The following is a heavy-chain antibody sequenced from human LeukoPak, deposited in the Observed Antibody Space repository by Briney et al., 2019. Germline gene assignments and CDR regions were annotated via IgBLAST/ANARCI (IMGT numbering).Heavy chain of an antibody. CDR3: ARSERGYMGGFEY. D-gene: IGHD1-1*01. CDR2: IHYTGSS. Sequence: SETLSLTCAVSGGSISSYYWSWIRQRPGKGLECIGYIHYTGSSNYNPSLKSRVSISVDTSKNKFSLKRRSVTAAETAVYYCARSERGYMGGFEYWGQGTLVTVSS. CDR1: GGSISSYY. J-gene: IGHJ4*02. V-gene: IGHV4-59*01.